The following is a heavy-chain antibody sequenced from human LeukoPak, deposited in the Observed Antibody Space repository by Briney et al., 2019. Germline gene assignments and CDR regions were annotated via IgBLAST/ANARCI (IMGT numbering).Heavy chain of an antibody. CDR1: GFTFSSNY. J-gene: IGHJ4*02. CDR2: IYAGGNT. CDR3: AREHWSRLD. Sequence: PGGPLRLSCVASGFTFSSNYMSWVRQAPGKGLEWVSVIYAGGNTYYADSVKGRFTISRDNSKKTLYLQMKSLRVEDTAVYYCAREHWSRLDWGQGTLVTVSS. V-gene: IGHV3-66*01.